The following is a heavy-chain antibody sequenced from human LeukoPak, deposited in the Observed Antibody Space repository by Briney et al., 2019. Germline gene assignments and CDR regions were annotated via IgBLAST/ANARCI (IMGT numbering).Heavy chain of an antibody. CDR2: ISYDGSNK. D-gene: IGHD2-21*02. Sequence: GGSLRLSCAASGFTFSSYGMHWVRQAPGKGLEWVAVISYDGSNKYYADSVKGRFTISRDNSKKTLYLQTSSLRAEDTAVYYCAKDLLAYCGGDCSLFDYWGQGTLVTVSS. CDR3: AKDLLAYCGGDCSLFDY. J-gene: IGHJ4*02. CDR1: GFTFSSYG. V-gene: IGHV3-30*18.